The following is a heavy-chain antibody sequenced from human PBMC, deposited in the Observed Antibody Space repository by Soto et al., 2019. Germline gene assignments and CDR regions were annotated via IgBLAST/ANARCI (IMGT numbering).Heavy chain of an antibody. D-gene: IGHD3-10*01. CDR3: TTGGGRGVLIDY. Sequence: PGGSLRLSCAASGFTFSNAWMSWVRQAPGKGLEWVGRIKTKTDGGTTDYAAPVKGRFTISRDDSENTLYLQMNSLKTEDTALYYCTTGGGRGVLIDYWGQGIVVTVSS. J-gene: IGHJ4*02. V-gene: IGHV3-15*01. CDR1: GFTFSNAW. CDR2: IKTKTDGGTT.